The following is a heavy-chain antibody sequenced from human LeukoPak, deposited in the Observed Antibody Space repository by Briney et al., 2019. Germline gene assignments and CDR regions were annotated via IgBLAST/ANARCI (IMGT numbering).Heavy chain of an antibody. CDR2: ISYDGSNK. D-gene: IGHD6-19*01. Sequence: GGSLRLSCAASGFTFSSYAMHWVRQAPGKGLEWVAVISYDGSNKYYADSVKGRFTISRDNSKNTLYLQMNSLRAEDTAVYYCARDFTSSGWYEGLGYWGQGTLVTVSS. V-gene: IGHV3-30-3*01. CDR1: GFTFSSYA. J-gene: IGHJ4*02. CDR3: ARDFTSSGWYEGLGY.